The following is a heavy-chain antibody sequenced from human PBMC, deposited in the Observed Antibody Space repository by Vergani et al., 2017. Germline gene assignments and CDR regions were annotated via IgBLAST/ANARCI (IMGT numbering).Heavy chain of an antibody. Sequence: EVQLVESGGGLVKPGGSLRLSCAASGFPFSNAWMSWVRQAPGKGLEWVGRIKSKTDGGTTDYAAPVKGRFTISRDDSKNPLYLQMNSLKTEDTAVYYCAKIAAPEVSNDYWGQGTLLTVSS. J-gene: IGHJ4*02. CDR1: GFPFSNAW. V-gene: IGHV3-15*01. CDR3: AKIAAPEVSNDY. CDR2: IKSKTDGGTT. D-gene: IGHD2/OR15-2a*01.